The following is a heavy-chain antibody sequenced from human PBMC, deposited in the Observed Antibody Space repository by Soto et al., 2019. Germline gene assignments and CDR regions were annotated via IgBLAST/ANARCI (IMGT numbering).Heavy chain of an antibody. Sequence: GGSLRLSCAASGFTFSSYEMNWVRQAPGKGLEWVSYISSSGSTIYYADSVKGRFTISRDNAKNSLYLQMNSLRAEDTAVYYCARDGYYDSSGYYRWYYFDYWGQGTLVTVSS. D-gene: IGHD3-22*01. CDR2: ISSSGSTI. CDR1: GFTFSSYE. CDR3: ARDGYYDSSGYYRWYYFDY. V-gene: IGHV3-48*03. J-gene: IGHJ4*02.